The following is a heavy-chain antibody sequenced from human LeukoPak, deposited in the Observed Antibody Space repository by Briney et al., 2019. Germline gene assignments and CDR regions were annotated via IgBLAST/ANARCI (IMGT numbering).Heavy chain of an antibody. CDR3: ARAMVRGENDY. Sequence: AASVKVSCKASGYTFTGYYMHWVRQAPGQGLEWMGWINPNSGGTNYAQKFQGRVTMTRDTSISTAYMELSRRRSDDTAVYYCARAMVRGENDYWGQGTLVTVSS. D-gene: IGHD3-10*01. CDR2: INPNSGGT. CDR1: GYTFTGYY. J-gene: IGHJ4*02. V-gene: IGHV1-2*02.